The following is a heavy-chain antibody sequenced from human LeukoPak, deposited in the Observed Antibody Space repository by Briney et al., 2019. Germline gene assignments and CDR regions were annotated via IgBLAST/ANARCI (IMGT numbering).Heavy chain of an antibody. Sequence: ASVKVSCKAFGYTFTSYDINWVRQATGQGAEWMGYMNPNRGDTVYARKFQGRVTMTSNNSASTAYMELSSLTSEDTAVYYCARGDYYYGVDVWGQGTAVTVSS. CDR2: MNPNRGDT. CDR1: GYTFTSYD. V-gene: IGHV1-8*01. CDR3: ARGDYYYGVDV. J-gene: IGHJ6*02.